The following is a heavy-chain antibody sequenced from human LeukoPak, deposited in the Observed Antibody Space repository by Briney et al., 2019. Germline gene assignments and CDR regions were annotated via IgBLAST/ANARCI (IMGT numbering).Heavy chain of an antibody. D-gene: IGHD5-18*01. J-gene: IGHJ4*02. V-gene: IGHV3-30*18. CDR2: ISYDGSNN. CDR1: RFTFSSYG. CDR3: AKDRGYSYGYFDY. Sequence: GGSLRLSCADSRFTFSSYGMHWVRQAPGNGLEWVALISYDGSNNYYTDSVKGRFTIYRDNSKNTLYLQMDSLRAEDTAVYYCAKDRGYSYGYFDYWGQGTLVTVSS.